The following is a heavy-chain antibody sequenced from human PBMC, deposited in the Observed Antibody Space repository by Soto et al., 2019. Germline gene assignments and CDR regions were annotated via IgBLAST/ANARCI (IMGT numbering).Heavy chain of an antibody. CDR1: GYTFTSYG. D-gene: IGHD3-9*01. J-gene: IGHJ4*02. CDR2: ISAYNGNT. CDR3: ARNDILTSPGFTDY. Sequence: ASVKVSCKASGYTFTSYGISWVRQAPGQGLEWMGWISAYNGNTNYAQKLQGRVTMTTDTSTSTAYMELRSLRSDDTAVYYCARNDILTSPGFTDYWGQGTLVPVSS. V-gene: IGHV1-18*04.